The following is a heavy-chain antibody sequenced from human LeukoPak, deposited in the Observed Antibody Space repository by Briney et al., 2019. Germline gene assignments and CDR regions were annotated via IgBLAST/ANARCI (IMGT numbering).Heavy chain of an antibody. J-gene: IGHJ4*02. CDR1: GF. CDR2: ISWNSGSI. CDR3: AKVDHSSAYPDY. Sequence: GGSLRLSCAASGFRQAPGKGLEWVSGISWNSGSIGYADSVKGRFTTSRDNAKNSLYLQMNSLRIEDTALYYCAKVDHSSAYPDYWGQGTLVTVSS. V-gene: IGHV3-9*01. D-gene: IGHD3-22*01.